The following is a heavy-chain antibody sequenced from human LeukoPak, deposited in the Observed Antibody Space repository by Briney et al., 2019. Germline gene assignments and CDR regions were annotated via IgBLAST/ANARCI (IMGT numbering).Heavy chain of an antibody. CDR1: GYSITSGYY. J-gene: IGHJ4*02. CDR3: ARESFQLAYFDY. D-gene: IGHD5-24*01. V-gene: IGHV4-38-2*02. Sequence: SETLSLTCTVSGYSITSGYYWGWIRQPPGKGLEWIGSIYHSGSTYYNASLKSRVTISVDTSKNQFSLKLSSVTAADTAVYYCARESFQLAYFDYWGQGTLVTVSS. CDR2: IYHSGST.